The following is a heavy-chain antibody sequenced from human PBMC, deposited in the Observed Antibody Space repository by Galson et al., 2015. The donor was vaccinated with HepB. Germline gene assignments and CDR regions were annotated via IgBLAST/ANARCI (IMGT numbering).Heavy chain of an antibody. V-gene: IGHV3-9*01. D-gene: IGHD6-13*01. CDR3: AKDIELAAAGTNYYGMDV. CDR1: GFTFDDYA. CDR2: ISWNSGSI. J-gene: IGHJ6*02. Sequence: SLRLSCAASGFTFDDYAMHWVRQAPGKGLEWVSGISWNSGSIGYADSVKGRFTISRDNAKNSLYLQMNSLRAEDTALYDCAKDIELAAAGTNYYGMDVWGQGTTVTVSS.